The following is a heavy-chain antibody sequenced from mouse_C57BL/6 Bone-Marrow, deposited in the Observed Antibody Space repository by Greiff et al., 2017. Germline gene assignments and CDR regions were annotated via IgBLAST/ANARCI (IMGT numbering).Heavy chain of an antibody. V-gene: IGHV1-75*01. CDR2: IFPGSGST. J-gene: IGHJ1*03. Sequence: QVQLQQSGPELVKPGASVKISCKASGYTFTDYYINWVKQRPGQGLEWIGWIFPGSGSTYYNEKFKGKATLTVDKSSSTAYMLLSSLTSEDSAVXFCARKETTVVGWYFDVWGTGTTVTVSS. CDR1: GYTFTDYY. CDR3: ARKETTVVGWYFDV. D-gene: IGHD1-1*01.